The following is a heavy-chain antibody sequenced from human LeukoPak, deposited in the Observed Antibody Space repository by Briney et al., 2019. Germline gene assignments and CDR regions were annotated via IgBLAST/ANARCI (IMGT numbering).Heavy chain of an antibody. V-gene: IGHV1-18*01. Sequence: ASVKVSCKASGYTFTSYGISWVRQAPGQGLEWMGWISAYNGNTNYAQKLQGRVTMTTDTSTSTAYMELRSLRSDDTAVYYCASHQSFDSGPGAFVYWGQGTLVTVSS. CDR2: ISAYNGNT. CDR3: ASHQSFDSGPGAFVY. D-gene: IGHD6-19*01. CDR1: GYTFTSYG. J-gene: IGHJ4*02.